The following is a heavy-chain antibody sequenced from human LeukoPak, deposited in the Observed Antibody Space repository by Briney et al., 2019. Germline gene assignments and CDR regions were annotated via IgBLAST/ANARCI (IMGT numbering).Heavy chain of an antibody. CDR2: ISGSGGST. CDR1: GFTFGSYA. J-gene: IGHJ4*02. V-gene: IGHV3-23*01. Sequence: PGGSLRLSCAASGFTFGSYAMSWVRQAPGKGLEWVSVISGSGGSTYYADSVKGRFTISRDNSKNTLYLQMDTLRAGDTAVYYCAKGGKWDVTPFDYWGQGTLVTVSS. D-gene: IGHD1-26*01. CDR3: AKGGKWDVTPFDY.